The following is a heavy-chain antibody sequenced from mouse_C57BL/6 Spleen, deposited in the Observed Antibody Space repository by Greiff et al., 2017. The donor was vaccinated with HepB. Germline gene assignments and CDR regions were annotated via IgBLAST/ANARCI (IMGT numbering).Heavy chain of an antibody. CDR1: GYTFTSYW. Sequence: VQLQQPGAELVMPGASVKLSCKASGYTFTSYWMHWVKQRPGQGLEWIGEIDPSDSYTNYNQKFKGKSTLTVDKSSSTAYMQLSSLTSEDSAVYYCAMTFITTVVATRPYAMDYWGQGTSVTVSS. CDR2: IDPSDSYT. CDR3: AMTFITTVVATRPYAMDY. V-gene: IGHV1-69*01. D-gene: IGHD1-1*01. J-gene: IGHJ4*01.